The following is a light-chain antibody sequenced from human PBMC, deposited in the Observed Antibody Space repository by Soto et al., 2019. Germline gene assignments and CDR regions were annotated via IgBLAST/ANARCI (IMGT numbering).Light chain of an antibody. CDR3: SSYAGSKARV. V-gene: IGLV2-8*01. CDR2: EVS. J-gene: IGLJ1*01. Sequence: QSVLTQPPSASGSPGQSVTISCTGTSSDVGDYNYVSWYQQYPGKAPKLMIYEVSKRPSGVPDRFSGSKSGNTASLTVSGLQAEDEADYYCSSYAGSKARVFGTGTKVT. CDR1: SSDVGDYNY.